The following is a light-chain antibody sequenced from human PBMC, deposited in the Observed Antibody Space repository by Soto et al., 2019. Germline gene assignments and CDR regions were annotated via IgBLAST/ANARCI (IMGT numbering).Light chain of an antibody. V-gene: IGKV3-15*01. J-gene: IGKJ1*01. CDR2: GAS. CDR1: QSVSSK. Sequence: EIVMTQSPATLYVSPGERATLSCRASQSVSSKLAWYQQKPGQGPRLLIYGASSRAPGIPARFSGSGSGTEFTLTISSLQSEEFAVYYCQRYSTWLWTFGQGTKVEIK. CDR3: QRYSTWLWT.